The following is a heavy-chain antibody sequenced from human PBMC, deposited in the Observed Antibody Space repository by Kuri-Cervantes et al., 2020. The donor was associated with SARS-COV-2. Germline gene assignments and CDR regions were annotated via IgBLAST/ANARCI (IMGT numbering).Heavy chain of an antibody. Sequence: GESLKISCAASGFTFSSYGMHWVRQAPGKGLEWVAVISYDGSNKYYADSVKGRFTISRDNSKNTLYLQMNSLRAEDTAVYYCAKPKGEYDFWSGFRIGSIVNWGQGTLVTVSS. CDR2: ISYDGSNK. V-gene: IGHV3-30*18. D-gene: IGHD3-3*01. CDR1: GFTFSSYG. J-gene: IGHJ1*01. CDR3: AKPKGEYDFWSGFRIGSIVN.